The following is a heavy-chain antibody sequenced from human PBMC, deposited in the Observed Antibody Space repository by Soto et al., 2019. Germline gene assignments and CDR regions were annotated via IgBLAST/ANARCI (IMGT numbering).Heavy chain of an antibody. J-gene: IGHJ3*02. CDR1: GFTFSSYA. D-gene: IGHD6-13*01. Sequence: QVQLVESGGGVVQPGRSLRLSCAASGFTFSSYAMHWVRQAPGKGLEWVAVISYDGSNKYYADSVKGRFTISRDNSKNTLYLQMNSLRAEDTAVYYCARQQLVRKNAFDIWGQGTKVTVSS. V-gene: IGHV3-30-3*01. CDR2: ISYDGSNK. CDR3: ARQQLVRKNAFDI.